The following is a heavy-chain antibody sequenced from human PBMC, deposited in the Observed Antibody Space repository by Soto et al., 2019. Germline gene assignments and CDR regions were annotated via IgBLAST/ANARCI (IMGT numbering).Heavy chain of an antibody. J-gene: IGHJ4*02. V-gene: IGHV1-18*01. D-gene: IGHD3-10*01. Sequence: QVQLLQSGAEVKKPGASVKVSCKASGYMFNTYGITWVRQAPGQGLEWMGWISVYNGNIDYAQKFEGRVTMTTDTSTSTAYRELKSLTSDDTAVYYCARTYGSGDYFLPFEYWGQGPPVSVSS. CDR3: ARTYGSGDYFLPFEY. CDR2: ISVYNGNI. CDR1: GYMFNTYG.